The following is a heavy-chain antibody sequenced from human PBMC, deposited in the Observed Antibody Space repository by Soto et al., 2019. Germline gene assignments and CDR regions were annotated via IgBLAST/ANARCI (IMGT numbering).Heavy chain of an antibody. CDR3: AREGYCSSTSCSYYYYGMDV. D-gene: IGHD2-2*01. CDR2: IYHSGST. CDR1: GGSISSSNW. J-gene: IGHJ6*02. Sequence: QVQLQESGPGLVKPSGTLSLTCAVSGGSISSSNWWSWVRQPPGKGLEWIGEIYHSGSTNYNPSLKRRVTISVDKSKNQFSLKLSSVTAADTAVYYCAREGYCSSTSCSYYYYGMDVWGQGTTVTVSS. V-gene: IGHV4-4*02.